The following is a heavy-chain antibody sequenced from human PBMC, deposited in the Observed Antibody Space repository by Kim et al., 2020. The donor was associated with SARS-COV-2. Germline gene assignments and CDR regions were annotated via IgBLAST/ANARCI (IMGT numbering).Heavy chain of an antibody. CDR2: IRSKAYGGTT. J-gene: IGHJ6*02. CDR3: TRDQLLWFGELSHFDYYYYGMDV. D-gene: IGHD3-10*01. CDR1: GFTFGDYA. V-gene: IGHV3-49*03. Sequence: GGSLRLSCTASGFTFGDYAMSWFRQAPGKGLEWVGFIRSKAYGGTTEYAASVKGRFTISRDDSKSIAYLQMNSLKTEDTAVYYCTRDQLLWFGELSHFDYYYYGMDVWGQGTTVTVSS.